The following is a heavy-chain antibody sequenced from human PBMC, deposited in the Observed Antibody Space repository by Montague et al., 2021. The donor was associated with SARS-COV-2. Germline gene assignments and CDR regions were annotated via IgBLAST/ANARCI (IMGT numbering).Heavy chain of an antibody. D-gene: IGHD3-22*01. V-gene: IGHV4-39*01. CDR2: LHYRGNT. CDR3: ARLPPYRFNSNGYYYNAVDI. J-gene: IGHJ3*02. CDR1: LHSISSRGNH. Sequence: SETLSLTCTVSLHSISSRGNHRGWIRTPPGKALTRIGCLHYRGNTYYSPSLQSRVTISVDTSKNQFSLRLNSMTAADTAVYYCARLPPYRFNSNGYYYNAVDIWGQGTMVTVSS.